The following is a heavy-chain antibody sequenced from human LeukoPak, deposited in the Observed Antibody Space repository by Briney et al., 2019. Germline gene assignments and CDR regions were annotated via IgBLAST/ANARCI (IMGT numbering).Heavy chain of an antibody. J-gene: IGHJ3*02. V-gene: IGHV4-59*01. CDR3: ARSRSGYSYDHAAFEI. Sequence: SETLSLTCTVSGDSISTYYWSWIRQPPGKGLEWIAYIDYRGSTTYNPSLRSRVTISVDTSRNQFSLKLSPVTAADTAVYYCARSRSGYSYDHAAFEIWGQGTMVTVSS. CDR2: IDYRGST. CDR1: GDSISTYY. D-gene: IGHD5-18*01.